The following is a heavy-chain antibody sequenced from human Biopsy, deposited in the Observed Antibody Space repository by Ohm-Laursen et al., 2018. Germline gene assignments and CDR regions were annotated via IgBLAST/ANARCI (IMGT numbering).Heavy chain of an antibody. CDR1: GYTFNDYF. Sequence: GASVKVSCKASGYTFNDYFIHWVRQSPGQGLEWMGWVHPNSGATNSAEKFRGRVTLTRDTSIGAVYIELRRLKSDDAAVYYCARDRMTDVFGGPTRTDAFDSWGQGTPVTVSS. V-gene: IGHV1-2*02. CDR2: VHPNSGAT. CDR3: ARDRMTDVFGGPTRTDAFDS. D-gene: IGHD3-10*01. J-gene: IGHJ4*02.